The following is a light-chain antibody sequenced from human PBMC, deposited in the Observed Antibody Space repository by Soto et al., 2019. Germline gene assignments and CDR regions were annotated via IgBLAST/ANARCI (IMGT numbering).Light chain of an antibody. Sequence: QSALTQPRSVSGSPGQSVTISCTGTSSNVGGYNYVSWYQQHPGKAPKLIIYDVSKRPSGVPDRLSGSKSGNTASLTISGLQAEDEADYYCTSYVGNDIWVFGGGTKLTVL. CDR1: SSNVGGYNY. CDR3: TSYVGNDIWV. J-gene: IGLJ3*02. V-gene: IGLV2-11*01. CDR2: DVS.